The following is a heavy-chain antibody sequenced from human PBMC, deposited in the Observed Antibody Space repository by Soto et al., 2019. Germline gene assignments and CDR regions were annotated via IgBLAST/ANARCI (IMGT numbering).Heavy chain of an antibody. CDR1: GFMFSTYS. D-gene: IGHD6-13*01. CDR2: IRISGSSSTSTT. V-gene: IGHV3-48*02. J-gene: IGHJ4*02. CDR3: ARDGDSSSWPDFEY. Sequence: GGSLRLSCAASGFMFSTYSMNWVRQAPGKGLEWISYIRISGSSSTSTTYYADSVKGRFTISRDNVKNSLYLQMNSLRDEDTAVYYCARDGDSSSWPDFEYWGQGTLVTVSS.